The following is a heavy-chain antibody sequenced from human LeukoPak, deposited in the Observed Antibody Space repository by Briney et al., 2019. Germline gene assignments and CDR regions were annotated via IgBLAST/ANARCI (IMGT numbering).Heavy chain of an antibody. CDR3: VTTPELRLGGATTG. CDR1: GFTVSSNY. CDR2: ISGSGGST. J-gene: IGHJ4*02. D-gene: IGHD3-16*01. V-gene: IGHV3-23*01. Sequence: QSGGSLRLSCAASGFTVSSNYMSWVRQAPGKGLGWVSAISGSGGSTYYADSVKGRFTISRDNSKNTLYLQMNSLRAEDTAVYYCVTTPELRLGGATTGWGQGTLVTVSS.